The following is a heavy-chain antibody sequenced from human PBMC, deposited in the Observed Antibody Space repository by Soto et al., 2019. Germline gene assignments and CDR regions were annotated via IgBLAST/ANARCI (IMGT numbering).Heavy chain of an antibody. CDR2: ISAYNGNT. J-gene: IGHJ3*02. CDR3: ARDGAAAVPQDAFDI. CDR1: GYTFTSYG. D-gene: IGHD6-13*01. V-gene: IGHV1-18*01. Sequence: ASVKVSCKASGYTFTSYGISWVRQAPGQGLEWMGWISAYNGNTNYAQKLQGRVTMTTDTSTSTAYMELRSLRSDDTAVYYCARDGAAAVPQDAFDIWGQGTMVTVSS.